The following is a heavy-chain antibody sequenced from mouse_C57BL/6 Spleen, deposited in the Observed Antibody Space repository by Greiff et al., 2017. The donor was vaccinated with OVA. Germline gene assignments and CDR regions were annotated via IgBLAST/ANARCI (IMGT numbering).Heavy chain of an antibody. V-gene: IGHV1-50*01. CDR3: ARRHRGLLYYFDY. Sequence: QVQLQQPGAELVKPGASVKLSCKASGYTFTSYWMQWVKQRPGQGLEWIGEIDPSDSYTNYTQKFKGKATLTVDTSSSTAYMQLSSLTSEDSAVYYCARRHRGLLYYFDYWGQGTTLTVSS. D-gene: IGHD2-3*01. CDR2: IDPSDSYT. J-gene: IGHJ2*01. CDR1: GYTFTSYW.